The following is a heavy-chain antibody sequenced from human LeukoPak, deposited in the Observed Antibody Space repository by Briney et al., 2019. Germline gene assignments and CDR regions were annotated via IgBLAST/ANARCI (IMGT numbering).Heavy chain of an antibody. V-gene: IGHV4-59*01. Sequence: PSETLSLTCAVYGGSFSGYYWSWIRQPPGKGLEWIGYIYYSGSTNYNPSLKSRVTISVDTSKNQFSLKLSSVTAADTAVYYCARAKGWMLLYYYYGMDVWGQGTTVTVSS. J-gene: IGHJ6*02. CDR2: IYYSGST. CDR3: ARAKGWMLLYYYYGMDV. D-gene: IGHD6-19*01. CDR1: GGSFSGYY.